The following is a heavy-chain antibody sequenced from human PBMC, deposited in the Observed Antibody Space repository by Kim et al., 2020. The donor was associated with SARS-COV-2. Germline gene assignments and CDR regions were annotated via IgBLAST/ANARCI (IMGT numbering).Heavy chain of an antibody. Sequence: SYSPSFHGHVTISADKSISTDYLQWSSLKASDTAMYYCAMSIAARSWFDPWGQGTLVTVSS. D-gene: IGHD6-6*01. V-gene: IGHV5-10-1*01. CDR3: AMSIAARSWFDP. J-gene: IGHJ5*02.